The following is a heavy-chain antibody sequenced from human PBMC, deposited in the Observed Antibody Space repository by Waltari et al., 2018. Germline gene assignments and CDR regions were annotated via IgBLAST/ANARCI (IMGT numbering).Heavy chain of an antibody. CDR2: SNSEGSST. CDR3: ARGARRTTVTTGWWYFDL. Sequence: EVQLVESGGGLVQPGGYLRISCAASGFTYRMYWMPWVRQAPGKGLVWDSSSNSEGSSTSDADSGKGRFTISKDNAKNTVYLQMNSLRAEDTAIYYCARGARRTTVTTGWWYFDLWGRGTLVTVSS. V-gene: IGHV3-74*01. D-gene: IGHD4-17*01. CDR1: GFTYRMYW. J-gene: IGHJ2*01.